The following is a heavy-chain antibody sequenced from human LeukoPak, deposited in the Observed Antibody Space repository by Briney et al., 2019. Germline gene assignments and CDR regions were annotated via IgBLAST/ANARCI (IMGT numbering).Heavy chain of an antibody. CDR2: INAGNGDDT. CDR1: GYAFPHYG. J-gene: IGHJ4*02. CDR3: ARSGSNWSCDS. D-gene: IGHD6-13*01. V-gene: IGHV1-3*01. Sequence: ASVKVSCKASGYAFPHYGVQWVRQAPEQTLEWMGWINAGNGDDTKYSQKFQARLTMTTDTSATTVYMELNSLRSEDTAVYYCARSGSNWSCDSWGQGTLVTVSS.